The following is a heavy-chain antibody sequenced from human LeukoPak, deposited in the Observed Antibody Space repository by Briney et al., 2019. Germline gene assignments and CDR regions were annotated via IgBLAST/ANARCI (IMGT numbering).Heavy chain of an antibody. CDR2: ISVSGSST. Sequence: GGSLRLSCAASGFTFSSYAMSWVRQAPGKGLEWVSVISVSGSSTYYADSVKGRFTISRDNSKNTLYLQMNSLRAEDTAVYYCAKSWSVVVTDSFDYWGQGTQVTVSS. J-gene: IGHJ4*02. V-gene: IGHV3-23*01. CDR3: AKSWSVVVTDSFDY. CDR1: GFTFSSYA. D-gene: IGHD4-11*01.